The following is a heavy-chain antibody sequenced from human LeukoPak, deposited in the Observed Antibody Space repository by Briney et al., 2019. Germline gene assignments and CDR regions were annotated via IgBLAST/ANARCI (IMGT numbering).Heavy chain of an antibody. CDR1: GYTLTELS. J-gene: IGHJ6*02. CDR3: ARGLYCSSSTSCYDYGMDV. CDR2: FIPILGTP. D-gene: IGHD2-2*01. Sequence: SVKVSCKVSGYTLTELSMHWVRQAPGQGLEWMGGFIPILGTPKYAQNLQGRVTITADESTSTGYMELSSLRYEDTAVYYCARGLYCSSSTSCYDYGMDVWGQGTTVTVSS. V-gene: IGHV1-69*13.